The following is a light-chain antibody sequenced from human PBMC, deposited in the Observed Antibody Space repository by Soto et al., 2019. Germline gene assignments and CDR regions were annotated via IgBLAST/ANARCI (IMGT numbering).Light chain of an antibody. J-gene: IGLJ1*01. V-gene: IGLV1-40*01. Sequence: QSVLTQPPSGSGAPGQRVTISCTGSSSNIGAGYDVHWYQQLPGTAPKLLIYGNSNRPSGVPDRFSGSKSGTSASLVITGLQAEDEADYYCQSYDSSLSGYVFGTGTKLTVL. CDR1: SSNIGAGYD. CDR2: GNS. CDR3: QSYDSSLSGYV.